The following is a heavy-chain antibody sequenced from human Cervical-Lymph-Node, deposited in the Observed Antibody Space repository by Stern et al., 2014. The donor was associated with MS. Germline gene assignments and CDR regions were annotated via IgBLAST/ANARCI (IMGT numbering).Heavy chain of an antibody. CDR1: GYTFTKYG. Sequence: VKLLESGAEVKKPGASVKVSCRASGYTFTKYGISWVRQAPGQGLEGMGWISAYNGNTNYEQKFQDRVTMTTDTSTSTAYMELRSLRSDDTAVYYCARGMTTISMGNYWGQGTLVTVSS. J-gene: IGHJ4*02. V-gene: IGHV1-18*01. CDR2: ISAYNGNT. CDR3: ARGMTTISMGNY. D-gene: IGHD4-17*01.